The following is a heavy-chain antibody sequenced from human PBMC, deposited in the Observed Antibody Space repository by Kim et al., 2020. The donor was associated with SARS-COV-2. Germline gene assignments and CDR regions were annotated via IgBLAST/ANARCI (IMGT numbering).Heavy chain of an antibody. D-gene: IGHD2-2*01. CDR3: AKVAAAATGEFDY. Sequence: ADSVKRRFTISRDNSKNTLYLQMNSLRAEDTAVYYCAKVAAAATGEFDYWGQGTLVTVSS. J-gene: IGHJ4*02. V-gene: IGHV3-23*01.